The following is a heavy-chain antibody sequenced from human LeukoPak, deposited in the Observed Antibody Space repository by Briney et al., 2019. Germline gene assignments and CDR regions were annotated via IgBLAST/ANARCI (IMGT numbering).Heavy chain of an antibody. V-gene: IGHV1-18*01. CDR1: GYTFTNYG. CDR2: ISNNNGNT. CDR3: ASDVGNVYFDF. J-gene: IGHJ4*02. Sequence: ASATVSCMASGYTFTNYGISCVRQPAGRGREWMGWISNNNGNTNYAQKNEGRVTMTTDTSTSTAYMELRSLRSDETALYYCASDVGNVYFDFWGQGTLVTVSS.